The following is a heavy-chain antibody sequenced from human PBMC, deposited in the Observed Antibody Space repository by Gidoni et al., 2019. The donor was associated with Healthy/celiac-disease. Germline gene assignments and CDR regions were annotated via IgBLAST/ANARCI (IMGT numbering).Heavy chain of an antibody. D-gene: IGHD2-2*01. Sequence: EVQLVESGGGLVKPGGSLRLSCAASGFTFSNAWLSWVRQAPGKGLEWFGRIKSKTDGGTTDYAAPVKGRFTISRDDSKNTLYLQMNSLKTEDTAVYYCTTVWVVEDIVVVPADYWGQGTLVTVSS. J-gene: IGHJ4*02. CDR2: IKSKTDGGTT. CDR3: TTVWVVEDIVVVPADY. CDR1: GFTFSNAW. V-gene: IGHV3-15*01.